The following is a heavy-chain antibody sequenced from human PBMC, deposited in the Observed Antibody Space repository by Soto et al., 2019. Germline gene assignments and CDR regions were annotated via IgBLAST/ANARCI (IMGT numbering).Heavy chain of an antibody. J-gene: IGHJ4*02. V-gene: IGHV6-1*01. D-gene: IGHD3-9*01. CDR3: ARRDMLTGYVYFDY. CDR1: GDSVSTNSAT. Sequence: PSETLSLTCAISGDSVSTNSATWDWIRQSPSSGLEWLGRTYYRSKWYNDYAVSVKGRITINPDTSNNQLSLQLNSVTPDDSATYYCARRDMLTGYVYFDYWGQGTQVTVSS. CDR2: TYYRSKWYN.